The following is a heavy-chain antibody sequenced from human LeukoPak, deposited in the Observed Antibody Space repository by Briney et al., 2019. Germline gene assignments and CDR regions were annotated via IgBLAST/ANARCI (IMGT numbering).Heavy chain of an antibody. Sequence: QPGRSLRLSCAASGFTFDDYAMHWVRQAPGKGLEWVSGISWNSGSIGYADSVKGRFTISRDNAKNSLYLQMNSLRAEDTAVYYCAKDGNFRVPGDDWGQGTLVTVSS. J-gene: IGHJ4*02. V-gene: IGHV3-9*01. CDR3: AKDGNFRVPGDD. CDR1: GFTFDDYA. CDR2: ISWNSGSI.